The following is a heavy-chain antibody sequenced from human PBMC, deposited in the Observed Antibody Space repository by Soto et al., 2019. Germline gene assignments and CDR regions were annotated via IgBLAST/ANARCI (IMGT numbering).Heavy chain of an antibody. J-gene: IGHJ1*01. CDR1: GYTFTSYG. Sequence: EASVPVSCKASGYTFTSYGISWVRQAPGQGLEWMGWISAYNGNTNYAQKLQGRVTMTTDTSTSTAYMELRSLRSDDTAVYYCARVSSGWYREYFQHWGQGTLVTVSS. CDR2: ISAYNGNT. D-gene: IGHD6-19*01. CDR3: ARVSSGWYREYFQH. V-gene: IGHV1-18*01.